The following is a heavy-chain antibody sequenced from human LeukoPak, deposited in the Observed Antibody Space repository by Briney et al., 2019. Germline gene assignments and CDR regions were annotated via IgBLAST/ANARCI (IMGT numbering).Heavy chain of an antibody. CDR2: VYDSGST. Sequence: SETLSLACTVSGGSISGYYWTWIRQPPGKGLEWIGSVYDSGSTNYNPSLKSRVIISRDTSKKQFSLKLKSVIAADTAVYYCMSGDHYAEDPFWGRGTLVTGSS. CDR3: MSGDHYAEDPF. J-gene: IGHJ4*02. V-gene: IGHV4-59*01. CDR1: GGSISGYY. D-gene: IGHD4-17*01.